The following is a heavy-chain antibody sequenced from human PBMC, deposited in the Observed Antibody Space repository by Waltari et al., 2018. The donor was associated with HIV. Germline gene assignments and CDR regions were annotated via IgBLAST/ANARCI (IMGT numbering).Heavy chain of an antibody. Sequence: QVQLQESGPGLVKPSETLSLTCTVSGGSISSYYWSWIRQPPGKGLEWIGYIYYSGSTNYNPSLKSRVTISVDTSKNQFSLKLSSVTAADTAVYYCARGLATNNPNWFDPWGQGTLVTVSS. CDR3: ARGLATNNPNWFDP. CDR1: GGSISSYY. D-gene: IGHD5-12*01. V-gene: IGHV4-59*01. J-gene: IGHJ5*02. CDR2: IYYSGST.